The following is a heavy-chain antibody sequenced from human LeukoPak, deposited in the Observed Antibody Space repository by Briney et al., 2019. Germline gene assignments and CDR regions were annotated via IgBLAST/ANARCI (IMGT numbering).Heavy chain of an antibody. D-gene: IGHD6-19*01. V-gene: IGHV3-30*02. CDR2: IRYDGSNK. CDR3: AKDRTYSSGPGYFDY. CDR1: GFTFSSYG. Sequence: GGSLRLSCAASGFTFSSYGMHWVRQAPGKGLEWVAFIRYDGSNKYYADSVKGRFTISRDNSKNTLYLQMNSLRAEDTAVYYCAKDRTYSSGPGYFDYWGQGTLVTVSS. J-gene: IGHJ4*02.